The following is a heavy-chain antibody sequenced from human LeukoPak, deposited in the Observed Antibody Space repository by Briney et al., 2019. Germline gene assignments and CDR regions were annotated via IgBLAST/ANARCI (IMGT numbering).Heavy chain of an antibody. Sequence: GASVKVSCKASGCTFSSYAISWVRQAPGQGLEWMGGIIPIFSTANYAQKFQGRVTITTDESTSTAYMELSSLRAEDTAVYYCARAGGYDSSPDAFDIWGQGTMVTVSS. D-gene: IGHD3-22*01. CDR1: GCTFSSYA. CDR3: ARAGGYDSSPDAFDI. CDR2: IIPIFSTA. J-gene: IGHJ3*02. V-gene: IGHV1-69*05.